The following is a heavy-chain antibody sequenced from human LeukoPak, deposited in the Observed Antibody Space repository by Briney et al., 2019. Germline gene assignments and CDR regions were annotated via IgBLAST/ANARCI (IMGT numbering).Heavy chain of an antibody. D-gene: IGHD3-16*01. Sequence: GGSLRPSCAASGFTVSSSFMSWVRQAPGKGLEGVSVISSGGSTYYADSGRGRFTLSRQNSKNTLFLQTNILRAVDTGLYLRARGASDDAIGGAFDIWGQGKMVTVSS. CDR1: GFTVSSSF. CDR2: ISSGGST. CDR3: ARGASDDAIGGAFDI. J-gene: IGHJ3*02. V-gene: IGHV3-53*04.